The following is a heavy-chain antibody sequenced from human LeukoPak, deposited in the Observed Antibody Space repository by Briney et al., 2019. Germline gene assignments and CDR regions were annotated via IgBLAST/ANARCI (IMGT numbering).Heavy chain of an antibody. CDR2: IGYDGSKI. CDR3: ARDRADGYNYGDYFDL. Sequence: PGGSLRLSCAASGFTVSSYAMSWVRQAPGEGLEWVTFIGYDGSKIYYADSVKGRFTISRDISKNTVYLQMNSLRAEDTAVYYCARDRADGYNYGDYFDLWGQGTLVTVSP. CDR1: GFTVSSYA. V-gene: IGHV3-33*08. D-gene: IGHD5-18*01. J-gene: IGHJ4*02.